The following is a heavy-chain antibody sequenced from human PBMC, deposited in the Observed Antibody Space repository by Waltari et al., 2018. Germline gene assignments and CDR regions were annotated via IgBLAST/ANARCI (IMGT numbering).Heavy chain of an antibody. Sequence: QVPLHQWGAGLLKPSATLSLTFAVSGGSFSRYFWSWIRQPPGKGLEWIGEINHSGGTNYNPSLKSRVTISVDTSKTQFSLKLTSVTAADTAVYYCARRGSSWYFYWGQGTLVTVSS. J-gene: IGHJ4*02. CDR2: INHSGGT. CDR3: ARRGSSWYFY. CDR1: GGSFSRYF. D-gene: IGHD6-13*01. V-gene: IGHV4-34*01.